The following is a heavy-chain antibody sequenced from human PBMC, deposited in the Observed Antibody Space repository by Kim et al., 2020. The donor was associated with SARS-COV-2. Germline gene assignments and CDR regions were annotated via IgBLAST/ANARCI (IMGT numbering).Heavy chain of an antibody. CDR2: ISYDGSNK. V-gene: IGHV3-30*04. D-gene: IGHD3-10*01. CDR1: GFTFSSYA. CDR3: ARERYGSGNNY. Sequence: GGSLRLSCAASGFTFSSYAMHWVRQAPGKGLEWVAVISYDGSNKYYADSVKGRFTISRDNSKNTLYLQMNSLRAEDTAVYYCARERYGSGNNYWGQGTL. J-gene: IGHJ4*02.